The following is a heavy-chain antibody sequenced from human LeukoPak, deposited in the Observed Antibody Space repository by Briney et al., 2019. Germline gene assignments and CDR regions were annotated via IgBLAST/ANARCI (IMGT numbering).Heavy chain of an antibody. J-gene: IGHJ4*02. CDR2: IYYSGST. Sequence: SQTLSLTCTVSGGPISSYYWSWIRQPPGKGLEWIGYIYYSGSTNYNPSLKSRVTISVDTSKNQFSLKLSSVTAADTAVYYCARLDYGDYEHYWGQGSLVTVYS. V-gene: IGHV4-59*01. D-gene: IGHD4-17*01. CDR3: ARLDYGDYEHY. CDR1: GGPISSYY.